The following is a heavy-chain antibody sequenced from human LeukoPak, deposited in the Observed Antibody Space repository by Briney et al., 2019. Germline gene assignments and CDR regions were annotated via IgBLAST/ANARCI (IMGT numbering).Heavy chain of an antibody. CDR3: ATTNDGGGYQWGDFFDF. J-gene: IGHJ4*02. CDR1: GGTSNSHA. D-gene: IGHD3-22*01. CDR2: IIPNLGTT. V-gene: IGHV1-69*04. Sequence: ASVKVSCKASGGTSNSHAISWVRQAPGQGLEWMGRIIPNLGTTNRAQDFQDRVTLTADKSTNTAYMELTSLTSDDTAVYYCATTNDGGGYQWGDFFDFWGQGTLVTVSS.